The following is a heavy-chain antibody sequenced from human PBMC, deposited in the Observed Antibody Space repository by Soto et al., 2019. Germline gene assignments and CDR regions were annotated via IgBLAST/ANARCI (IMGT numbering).Heavy chain of an antibody. V-gene: IGHV3-33*01. CDR3: ARDLHGDPRGMDV. Sequence: GGSLRLSCAASGFTFSSYGMHWVRQAPGKGLDWVAVIWSDGNKKYCADSVKGRFTISRDNSKNALYLQMNGLRAEDTAVYYWARDLHGDPRGMDVWGQGTTVTVSS. CDR1: GFTFSSYG. D-gene: IGHD4-17*01. J-gene: IGHJ6*02. CDR2: IWSDGNKK.